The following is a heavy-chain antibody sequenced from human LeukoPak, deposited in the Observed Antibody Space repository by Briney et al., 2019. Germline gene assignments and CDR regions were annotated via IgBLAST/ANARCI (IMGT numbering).Heavy chain of an antibody. CDR2: ISSSGSTI. J-gene: IGHJ6*03. V-gene: IGHV3-48*03. D-gene: IGHD3-10*01. CDR3: AREGSGAYYMDV. Sequence: PGGSLRLSCAASGFTFSSYEMNWVRQAPGKGLEWVSYISSSGSTIYCADSVKGRFTISRDNAKNSLYLQMNSLRAEDTAVYYCAREGSGAYYMDVWGKGTTVTVSS. CDR1: GFTFSSYE.